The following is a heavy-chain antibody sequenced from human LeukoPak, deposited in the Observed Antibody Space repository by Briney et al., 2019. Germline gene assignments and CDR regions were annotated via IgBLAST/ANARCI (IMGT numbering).Heavy chain of an antibody. J-gene: IGHJ3*02. CDR2: INNSGST. V-gene: IGHV4-34*01. CDR3: ARGPTSTYYRAFDI. Sequence: PSETLSLTCAVYGGSFSGYYWSWIRQPPGKGLEWIGEINNSGSTKYNPSLKRRVTISEEKSKNKFSLKLSSVTAADTAVYYCARGPTSTYYRAFDIWGQGTMVTVSS. CDR1: GGSFSGYY. D-gene: IGHD3-22*01.